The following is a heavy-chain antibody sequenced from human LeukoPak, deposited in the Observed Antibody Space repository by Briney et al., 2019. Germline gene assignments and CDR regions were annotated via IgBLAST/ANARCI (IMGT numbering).Heavy chain of an antibody. V-gene: IGHV1-69*05. CDR3: AGSSSGYLIDY. CDR2: IIPIFGTA. Sequence: ASVKVSCKASGGTFSSYAISWVRQAPGQGLEWMGRIIPIFGTANYAQKFQGKVTITTDESTSTAYMEPSSLRSEDTAVYYCAGSSSGYLIDYWGQGTLVTVSS. CDR1: GGTFSSYA. D-gene: IGHD3-22*01. J-gene: IGHJ4*02.